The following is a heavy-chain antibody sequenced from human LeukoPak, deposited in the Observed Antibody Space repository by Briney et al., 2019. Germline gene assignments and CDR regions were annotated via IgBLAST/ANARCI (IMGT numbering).Heavy chain of an antibody. CDR2: ILASGSPT. D-gene: IGHD2-8*01. V-gene: IGHV3-23*01. J-gene: IGHJ4*02. Sequence: GGSLRLSCAASGFNFNSYTMNWVRQAPGKGLQWVANILASGSPTYYADSVKGRFIISRDNSKNTVYLQMNSLRVEDTAIYYCAKDLRPDGVDNFDHWGQGILVTVSS. CDR1: GFNFNSYT. CDR3: AKDLRPDGVDNFDH.